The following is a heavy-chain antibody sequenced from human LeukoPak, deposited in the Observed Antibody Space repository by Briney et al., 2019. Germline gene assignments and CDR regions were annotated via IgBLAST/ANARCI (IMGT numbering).Heavy chain of an antibody. CDR2: IFYSGAS. D-gene: IGHD3-3*01. J-gene: IGHJ6*03. CDR1: GASISSSSSY. Sequence: SETLSLTCIVSGASISSSSSYWAWIRQPPGKGLEWIGNIFYSGASDYNASLKSRVTISVDTSKNHFSLNLTSVTAADTGIYYCAKGRASSNYDFLIGYGYMDVWGKGTSVTVSS. V-gene: IGHV4-39*02. CDR3: AKGRASSNYDFLIGYGYMDV.